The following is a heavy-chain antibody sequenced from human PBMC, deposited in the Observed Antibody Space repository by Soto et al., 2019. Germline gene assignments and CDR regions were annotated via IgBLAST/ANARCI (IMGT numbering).Heavy chain of an antibody. CDR2: IYHSGST. J-gene: IGHJ5*01. CDR3: AGVPRP. Sequence: PSETLSLTCAVSGVSISSGGYSWSWIRQPPGKGLEWIGYIYHSGSTYYNPSLKSRVTISVDRSKNQFSLKLSSVTAADTAVYYCAGVPRPWGQGTLVTVSS. V-gene: IGHV4-30-2*01. CDR1: GVSISSGGYS.